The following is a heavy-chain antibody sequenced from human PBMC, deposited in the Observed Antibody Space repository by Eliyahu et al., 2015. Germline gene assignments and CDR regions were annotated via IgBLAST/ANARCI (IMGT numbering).Heavy chain of an antibody. CDR2: IYYSGST. Sequence: QLQLQESGPGLVKPSETLSLTCTVSGGSISSSSYYWGWIRQPPGKGLEWIGSIYYSGSTYYNPSLKSRVTISVDTSKNQFSLKLSSVTAADTAVYYCARLGTYSRHDYWGQGTLVTVSS. D-gene: IGHD6-13*01. CDR3: ARLGTYSRHDY. CDR1: GGSISSSSYY. J-gene: IGHJ4*02. V-gene: IGHV4-39*01.